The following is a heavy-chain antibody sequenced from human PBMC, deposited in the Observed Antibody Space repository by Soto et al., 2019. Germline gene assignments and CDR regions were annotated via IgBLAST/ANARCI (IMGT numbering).Heavy chain of an antibody. J-gene: IGHJ4*02. D-gene: IGHD3-3*01. CDR3: ARESDWSGYFVH. Sequence: PSETLSLTCTVSGASISSSYWSWIRQTPEKTLEWIGYIYYNRQTDYNPSLKSRLTISVDTSKSQVSLKLTSVAAADTAVYYCARESDWSGYFVHWGQGSPVTVS. CDR1: GASISSSY. CDR2: IYYNRQT. V-gene: IGHV4-59*01.